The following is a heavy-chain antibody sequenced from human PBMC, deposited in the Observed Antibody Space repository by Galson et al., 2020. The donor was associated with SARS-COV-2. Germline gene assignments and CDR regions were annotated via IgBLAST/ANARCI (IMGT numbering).Heavy chain of an antibody. CDR1: GDSLNSPTYY. CDR2: IYNSGTT. V-gene: IGHV4-39*01. J-gene: IGHJ4*02. CDR3: VRPTGTTDF. D-gene: IGHD1-1*01. Sequence: ASETLSLTCTVSGDSLNSPTYYWGWIRQPPGKGLEWVGSIYNSGTTYYNPTLKSRVSMSVDMSKKQFSLRLSSVTAADTAVYYCVRPTGTTDFWGQGTLVSVSS.